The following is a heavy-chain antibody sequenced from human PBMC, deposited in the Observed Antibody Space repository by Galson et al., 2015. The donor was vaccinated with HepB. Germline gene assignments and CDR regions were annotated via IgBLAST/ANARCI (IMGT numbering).Heavy chain of an antibody. V-gene: IGHV5-51*01. J-gene: IGHJ4*02. D-gene: IGHD3-10*01. CDR2: IFPSDSDT. Sequence: QSGAEVKKPGESLEISCKGSAYYFSTSWIGWVRQMPGQGLEWMGIIFPSDSDTRYSPSFQGQVTISADKSSSTAYLQWSSLKASDTAVYYCARLYGHYFDYWGQGTLVTVSS. CDR1: AYYFSTSW. CDR3: ARLYGHYFDY.